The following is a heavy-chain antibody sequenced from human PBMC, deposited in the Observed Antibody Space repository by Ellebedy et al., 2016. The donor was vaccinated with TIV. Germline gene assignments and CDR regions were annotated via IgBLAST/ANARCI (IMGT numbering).Heavy chain of an antibody. CDR1: GSTFNSYA. J-gene: IGHJ4*02. CDR3: AKDPRRRYVVRGTSYYFDF. D-gene: IGHD1-14*01. Sequence: GESLKISCAASGSTFNSYAMSWVRQAPGKGLAWVSAISSDGGTTFYADSVKGRFTISRDNSKNKLYLHMNSLRAVDTAVYYCAKDPRRRYVVRGTSYYFDFWGQGTLVTVSS. CDR2: ISSDGGTT. V-gene: IGHV3-23*01.